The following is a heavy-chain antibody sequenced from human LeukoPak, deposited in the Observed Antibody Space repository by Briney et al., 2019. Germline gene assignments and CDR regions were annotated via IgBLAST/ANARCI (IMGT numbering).Heavy chain of an antibody. D-gene: IGHD4-23*01. CDR3: ARDYGGSSPFDY. J-gene: IGHJ4*02. Sequence: PGGSLRLSCAASGFTFTTYWMSWIRQLPGKGLEWVANTNQDGTEKYYVDSVKGRFTISRDNAKNSLDLQMNSLRAEDTAVYYCARDYGGSSPFDYWGQGTLVTVSS. CDR2: TNQDGTEK. CDR1: GFTFTTYW. V-gene: IGHV3-7*01.